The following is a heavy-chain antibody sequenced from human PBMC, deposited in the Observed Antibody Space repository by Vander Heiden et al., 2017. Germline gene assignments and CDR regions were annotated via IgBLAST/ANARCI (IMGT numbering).Heavy chain of an antibody. V-gene: IGHV4-34*01. J-gene: IGHJ3*02. CDR1: GGSFSGYY. CDR2: INHSGST. Sequence: HVQLQPWGAGLLKPSETLSLTCAVYGGSFSGYYWGWIRQPPGKGLEWIGEINHSGSTSYNPSLKSRVTISVDTSKNQFSLKLSSVTAADTAVYYCARGKIAVAGIRGRAFDIWGQGTMVTVSS. D-gene: IGHD6-19*01. CDR3: ARGKIAVAGIRGRAFDI.